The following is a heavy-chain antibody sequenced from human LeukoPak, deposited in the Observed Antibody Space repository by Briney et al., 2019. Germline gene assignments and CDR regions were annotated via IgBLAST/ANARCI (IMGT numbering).Heavy chain of an antibody. J-gene: IGHJ4*02. CDR1: GFTFSSYE. CDR3: ASRNWNYGWY. CDR2: IGSSGSNK. V-gene: IGHV3-48*03. Sequence: GGSLRLSCAASGFTFSSYEMNWVRQAPGKGLEWVSYIGSSGSNKYYADSVKGRFTISRDNAKNSLYLQMNSLRAEDTAVYYCASRNWNYGWYWGQGTLVTVSS. D-gene: IGHD1-7*01.